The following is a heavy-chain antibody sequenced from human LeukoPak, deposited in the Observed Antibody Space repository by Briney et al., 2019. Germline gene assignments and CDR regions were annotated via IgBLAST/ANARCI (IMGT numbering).Heavy chain of an antibody. CDR1: GFTFSSYG. J-gene: IGHJ5*02. CDR3: ARYYDSSGYMWFDP. CDR2: IWYDGSNK. D-gene: IGHD3-22*01. Sequence: GGSLRLSYAASGFTFSSYGMHWVRQAPGKGLEWVAVIWYDGSNKYYADSVKGRFTISRDNSKNTLYLQMNSLRAEDTAVYYCARYYDSSGYMWFDPWGQGTLVTVSS. V-gene: IGHV3-33*08.